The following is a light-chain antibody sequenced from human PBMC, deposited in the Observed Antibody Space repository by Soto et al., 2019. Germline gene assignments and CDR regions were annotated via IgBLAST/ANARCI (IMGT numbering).Light chain of an antibody. Sequence: DIQMTQSPSTLSASVGDRVTITCRASQSFSSWLAWYQQKPGKAPRLLIYKASSLESGVPSRFSGSGSGTEFNLTISSLQPDDFATYYCQQYNSFPYTFGQGTKLEIK. CDR2: KAS. V-gene: IGKV1-5*03. J-gene: IGKJ2*01. CDR1: QSFSSW. CDR3: QQYNSFPYT.